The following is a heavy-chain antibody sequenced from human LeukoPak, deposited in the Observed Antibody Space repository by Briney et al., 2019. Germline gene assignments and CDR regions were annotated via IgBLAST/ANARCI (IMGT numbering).Heavy chain of an antibody. V-gene: IGHV3-7*01. CDR3: ARQTEAFDI. CDR1: GFTFSSHW. Sequence: GGSLRLSCAASGFTFSSHWMSWVRQAPGKGLEWVANIKQDGSEKYCVDSVKGRFTISRDNAKNSLYLQMNSLRAEDTAVYYCARQTEAFDIWGQGTVVTVSS. J-gene: IGHJ3*02. CDR2: IKQDGSEK.